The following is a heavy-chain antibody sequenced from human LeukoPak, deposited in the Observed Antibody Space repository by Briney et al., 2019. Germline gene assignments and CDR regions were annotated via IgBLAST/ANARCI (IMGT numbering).Heavy chain of an antibody. J-gene: IGHJ4*02. CDR1: GFTFTKYW. V-gene: IGHV3-7*01. CDR3: ARDGDNYHPPYDC. D-gene: IGHD4-11*01. Sequence: PGGSLRLSCAASGFTFTKYWMSWVRQVPGKGLEWVANIKQDGSDKYYLDSVKGRFTISRDNAKNSVYLQMTSLRDEDTAVYYCARDGDNYHPPYDCWGQGTLVTVSS. CDR2: IKQDGSDK.